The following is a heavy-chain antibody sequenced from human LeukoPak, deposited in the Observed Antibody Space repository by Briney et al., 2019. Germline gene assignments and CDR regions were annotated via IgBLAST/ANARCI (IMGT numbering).Heavy chain of an antibody. Sequence: PSETLSLTCAVYGGSFSGYYWSWIRQPPGKGLEWIGEINHSGSTNYNPSLKSRVTISVDTSKNQFSLKLSSVTAADTAVYYCARQRVLLWFRYYYYMDVWGKGTTVTISS. D-gene: IGHD3-10*01. CDR3: ARQRVLLWFRYYYYMDV. V-gene: IGHV4-34*01. CDR2: INHSGST. J-gene: IGHJ6*03. CDR1: GGSFSGYY.